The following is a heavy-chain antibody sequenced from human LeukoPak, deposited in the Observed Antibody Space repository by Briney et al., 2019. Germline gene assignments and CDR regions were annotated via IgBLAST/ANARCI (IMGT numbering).Heavy chain of an antibody. V-gene: IGHV1-69*13. D-gene: IGHD3-3*01. Sequence: SVKVSCKASARTFSSYAISWVRQAPGQGLEWMGGIIPIFGTANYAQKFQGRVTITADESTSTAYMELSSLRSEDTAVYYCASKLRFLEWLPISGYYYMDVWGKGTTVTVSS. CDR2: IIPIFGTA. CDR1: ARTFSSYA. CDR3: ASKLRFLEWLPISGYYYMDV. J-gene: IGHJ6*03.